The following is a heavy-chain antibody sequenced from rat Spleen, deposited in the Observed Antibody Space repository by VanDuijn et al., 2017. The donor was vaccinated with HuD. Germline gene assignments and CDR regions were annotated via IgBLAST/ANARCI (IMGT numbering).Heavy chain of an antibody. D-gene: IGHD5-1*01. CDR2: ISTSGGST. CDR1: GFTFSNYD. J-gene: IGHJ2*01. CDR3: ARHGLGEDY. Sequence: EVQLVESGGGLVQPGRSLKLSCAASGFTFSNYDMAWVRQAPTKGLEWVASISTSGGSTYYRDSVKGRFSISRDNAKSTLYLQMDSLRSEDTATYHCARHGLGEDYWGQGVMVTVSS. V-gene: IGHV5-25*01.